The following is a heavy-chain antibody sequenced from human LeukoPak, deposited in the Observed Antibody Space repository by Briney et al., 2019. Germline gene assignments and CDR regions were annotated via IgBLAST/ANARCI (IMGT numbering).Heavy chain of an antibody. D-gene: IGHD4-17*01. V-gene: IGHV3-11*04. CDR3: ARDQSLYGDFSFDY. CDR1: GFTFSDYY. J-gene: IGHJ4*02. CDR2: ISSSSSTI. Sequence: GGSLRLSCAASGFTFSDYYMSWIRQAPGKGLEWVSYISSSSSTIYYADSVKGRFTISRDNAKNSLYLQMNSLRAEDTAVYYCARDQSLYGDFSFDYWGQGTLVTVSS.